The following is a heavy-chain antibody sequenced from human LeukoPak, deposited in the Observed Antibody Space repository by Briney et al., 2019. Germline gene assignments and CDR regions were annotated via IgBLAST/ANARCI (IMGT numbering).Heavy chain of an antibody. J-gene: IGHJ3*02. CDR2: IWSDGINI. V-gene: IGHV3-33*06. Sequence: GRSLRLPCAASGFMFSTFGMHWVRQAPGKGLEWVAVIWSDGINIFYADSVKGRFTFSRDNSKNTLSLEMNSLRAEDTAVYYCVKERGPFDAFDIWGQGTMVTVSS. CDR3: VKERGPFDAFDI. CDR1: GFMFSTFG.